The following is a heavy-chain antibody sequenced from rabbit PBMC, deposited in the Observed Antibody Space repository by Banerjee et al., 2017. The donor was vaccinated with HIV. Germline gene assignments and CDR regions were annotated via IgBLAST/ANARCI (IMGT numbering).Heavy chain of an antibody. J-gene: IGHJ4*01. Sequence: QELVESGGGLVTLGGSLKLSCKASGFDFSSYGISWVRQAPGKGLEWIAYIYPDYGSTDYANWVNGRFTISLDNAQNTVFLQMTSLTAADTATYFCDWIEYFSLWGPGTLVTVS. CDR1: GFDFSSYG. CDR2: IYPDYGST. V-gene: IGHV1S7*01. CDR3: DWIEYFSL.